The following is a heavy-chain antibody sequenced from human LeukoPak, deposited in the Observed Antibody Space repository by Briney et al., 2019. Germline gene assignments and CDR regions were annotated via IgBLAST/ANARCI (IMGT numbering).Heavy chain of an antibody. CDR1: GFTFSSYS. Sequence: PGGSLRLSCAASGFTFSSYSMNWVRQAPGKGLEWVSYIRSSSSTIYYADSVKGRFTISRDNAKNSLYLQLNSLRAEDTAVYYCARAYQDSSGYYSDYWGQGTLVTVSS. D-gene: IGHD3-22*01. CDR2: IRSSSSTI. V-gene: IGHV3-48*04. CDR3: ARAYQDSSGYYSDY. J-gene: IGHJ4*02.